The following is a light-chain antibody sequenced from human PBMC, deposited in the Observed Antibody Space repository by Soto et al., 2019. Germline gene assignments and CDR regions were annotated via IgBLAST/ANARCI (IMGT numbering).Light chain of an antibody. J-gene: IGKJ2*01. Sequence: ETVLTQSPATLSLSPGERATLSCRASQSISRYLAWYQQKPGQSPRLLIYDASNRATGIPARFSGSGSGTGFTLTISSLEPEDFAIYYCLQRSNWPYTFGQGTKLEIK. CDR2: DAS. CDR3: LQRSNWPYT. V-gene: IGKV3-11*01. CDR1: QSISRY.